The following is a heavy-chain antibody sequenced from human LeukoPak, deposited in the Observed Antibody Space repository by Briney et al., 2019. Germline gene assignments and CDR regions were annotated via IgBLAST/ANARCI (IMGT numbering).Heavy chain of an antibody. Sequence: GSLRLSCAASRFNFRRYAMGWVRQAPGEGLEWVSAISGSGGSTYYADSVKGRFTISRDNSNNTLYLQMNRLRAEDTAVYYCPTKRDILTGYLPFDYWGQGTMVTVSS. D-gene: IGHD3-9*01. V-gene: IGHV3-23*01. CDR1: RFNFRRYA. CDR3: PTKRDILTGYLPFDY. CDR2: ISGSGGST. J-gene: IGHJ4*02.